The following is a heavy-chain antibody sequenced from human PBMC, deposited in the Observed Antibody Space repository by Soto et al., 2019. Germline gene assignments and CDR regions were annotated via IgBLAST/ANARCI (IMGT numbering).Heavy chain of an antibody. J-gene: IGHJ6*03. CDR3: ARGLRFLEWFPKDYYYYYMGV. CDR1: GYTFTSYD. D-gene: IGHD3-3*01. CDR2: MNPNSGNT. V-gene: IGHV1-8*01. Sequence: GASVKVSCKASGYTFTSYDINWVRQATGQGLEWMGWMNPNSGNTGYAQKFQGRVTMTRNTSISTAYMELSSLRSEDTAVYYCARGLRFLEWFPKDYYYYYMGVWGKGTTVTVSS.